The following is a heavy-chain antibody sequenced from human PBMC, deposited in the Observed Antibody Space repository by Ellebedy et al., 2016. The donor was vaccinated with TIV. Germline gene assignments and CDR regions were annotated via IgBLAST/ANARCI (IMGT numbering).Heavy chain of an antibody. CDR1: GFTFRSFA. Sequence: PGGSLRLSCAASGFTFRSFAMNWVRQAPGKGLEWVSSINDISSHIYYADSVKGRFTISRDNANNLVSLQMNNLRADDTAVYFCARDPRPYLRYGHYDGWGQGTLVTVSS. D-gene: IGHD3-9*01. V-gene: IGHV3-21*01. CDR2: INDISSHI. J-gene: IGHJ4*02. CDR3: ARDPRPYLRYGHYDG.